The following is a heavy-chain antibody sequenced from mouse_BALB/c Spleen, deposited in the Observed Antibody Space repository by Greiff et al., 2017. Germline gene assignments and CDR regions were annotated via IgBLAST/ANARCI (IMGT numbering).Heavy chain of an antibody. J-gene: IGHJ2*01. Sequence: QVQLQQSGAELVRPGTSVKISCKASGYTFTDYWLGWVKQRPGHGLEWIGDIYPGGGYTNYNEKFKGKATLTADTSSSTAYMQLSSLTSEDSAVYFCARLYDGSHFDYWGQGTTLTVSS. CDR3: ARLYDGSHFDY. CDR2: IYPGGGYT. V-gene: IGHV1-63*02. D-gene: IGHD2-3*01. CDR1: GYTFTDYW.